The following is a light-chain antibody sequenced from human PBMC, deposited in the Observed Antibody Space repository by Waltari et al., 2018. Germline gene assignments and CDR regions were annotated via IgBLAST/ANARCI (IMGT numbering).Light chain of an antibody. CDR2: SNN. Sequence: QSGLTQPPSASGTPGQRVTISCSGSSSNIENYSVNWYQQLPGTAAKLLIYSNNQRPSGAPDRFSGSKSGTSASLAISGLQSDDEGDDYCAAWDDSLGGPLFGGGTELTVL. J-gene: IGLJ2*01. V-gene: IGLV1-44*01. CDR3: AAWDDSLGGPL. CDR1: SSNIENYS.